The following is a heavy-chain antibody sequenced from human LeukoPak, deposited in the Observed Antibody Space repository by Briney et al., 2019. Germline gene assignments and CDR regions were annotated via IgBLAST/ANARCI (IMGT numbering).Heavy chain of an antibody. CDR2: ISYDGSNK. J-gene: IGHJ4*02. CDR3: AKGSYYDSSGYYYGRD. Sequence: PGRSLRLSCAASGFTFSSYGMDWVRQAPGKGLEWVAVISYDGSNKYYADSVKGRFTISRDNSKNTLYLQMNSLRAEDTAVYYCAKGSYYDSSGYYYGRDWGQGTLVTVSS. V-gene: IGHV3-30*18. D-gene: IGHD3-22*01. CDR1: GFTFSSYG.